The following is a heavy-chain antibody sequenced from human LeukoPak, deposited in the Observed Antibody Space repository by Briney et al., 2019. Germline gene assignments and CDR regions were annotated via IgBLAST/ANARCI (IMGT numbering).Heavy chain of an antibody. CDR3: AKESHAYGGFDY. Sequence: PGGSLRLSCAASGFTFSIYGMHWVRQAPGKGLEWAAVISPDGSSRYHADSMEGRFTISRDNTKNTLYLQMDSLRTEDTAVYYCAKESHAYGGFDYWGQGTQVTVSS. V-gene: IGHV3-30*18. D-gene: IGHD4-23*01. J-gene: IGHJ4*02. CDR1: GFTFSIYG. CDR2: ISPDGSSR.